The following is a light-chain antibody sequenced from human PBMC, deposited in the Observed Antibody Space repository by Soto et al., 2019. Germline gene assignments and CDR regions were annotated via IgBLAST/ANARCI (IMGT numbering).Light chain of an antibody. CDR2: DDS. Sequence: SYELTQPPSVSVAPGQTARITCGGNDIGSKSVHWYQQKPGQAPVVVVYDDSERPSGIPERFSGSNSGNTATLTISRVEAGDEADYYCQVWYSSGGLYVFGTGTKVTVL. J-gene: IGLJ1*01. V-gene: IGLV3-21*02. CDR1: DIGSKS. CDR3: QVWYSSGGLYV.